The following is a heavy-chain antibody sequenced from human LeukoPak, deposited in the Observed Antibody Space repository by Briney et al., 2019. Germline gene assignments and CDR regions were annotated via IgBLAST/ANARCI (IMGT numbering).Heavy chain of an antibody. CDR3: ARELRLDCSGGSCYSGWFDP. V-gene: IGHV4-39*07. J-gene: IGHJ5*02. CDR1: GGSISNSSFY. D-gene: IGHD2-15*01. Sequence: PSETLSLTCTVSGGSISNSSFYWGWIRQPPGKGLECIASISYPGSTYYNPSLKSRVTISVDTSENQFSLKLSSVTAADTAVYYCARELRLDCSGGSCYSGWFDPWGQGTLVTVSS. CDR2: ISYPGST.